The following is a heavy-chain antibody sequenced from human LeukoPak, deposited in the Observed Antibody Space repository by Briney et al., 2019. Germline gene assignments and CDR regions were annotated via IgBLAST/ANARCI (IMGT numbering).Heavy chain of an antibody. CDR3: ARARRVRSYFDY. V-gene: IGHV4-4*02. Sequence: ASGTLSLTCAVSGGSISSSNWWSWVRQPPGKELEWIGEIYHSGSTNYNPSLKSRVTISVDKSKNQFSLKLSSVTAADTAVYYCARARRVRSYFDYWGQGTLVTVSS. D-gene: IGHD2-21*01. CDR1: GGSISSSNW. CDR2: IYHSGST. J-gene: IGHJ4*02.